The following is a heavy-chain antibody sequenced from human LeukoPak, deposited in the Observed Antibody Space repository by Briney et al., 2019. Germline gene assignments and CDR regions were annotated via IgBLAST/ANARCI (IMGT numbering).Heavy chain of an antibody. D-gene: IGHD1-26*01. V-gene: IGHV3-30*04. Sequence: GGSLRLSCAASGFSFSSQAMHWVRQAPGKGLEWLGFILSDGNNKYYAESVKGRFTISRDNSRNTVYLQMDSLRDEDTAVYYCARLRSTDDYWGQGTLVTV. J-gene: IGHJ4*02. CDR1: GFSFSSQA. CDR2: ILSDGNNK. CDR3: ARLRSTDDY.